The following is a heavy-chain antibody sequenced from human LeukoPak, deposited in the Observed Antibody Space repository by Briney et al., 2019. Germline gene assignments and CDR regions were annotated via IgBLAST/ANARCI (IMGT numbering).Heavy chain of an antibody. CDR3: ARGSVGATNY. CDR2: IKQDGSEK. Sequence: PGGSLRLSCAASGFTFSSDWMSCVRQAPGKGLEWVANIKQDGSEKYYVDSVKGRFTISRDNAKNSLYLQMNTLRAEDTAVYYCARGSVGATNYWGQGTLVTVSS. CDR1: GFTFSSDW. V-gene: IGHV3-7*01. J-gene: IGHJ4*02. D-gene: IGHD1-26*01.